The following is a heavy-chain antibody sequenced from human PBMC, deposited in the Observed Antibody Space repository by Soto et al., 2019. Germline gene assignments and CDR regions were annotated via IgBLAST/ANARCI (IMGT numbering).Heavy chain of an antibody. CDR2: IYHSGST. Sequence: TSETLSLTCAVSGGSISSGGYSWSWIRQPPGKGLEWIGYIYHSGSTYYNPSLKSRVTISVDRSKNQFSLKLSSVTAADTAVYYCARSRTWQQLVYFDYWGQGTLVTVSS. CDR3: ARSRTWQQLVYFDY. J-gene: IGHJ4*02. D-gene: IGHD6-13*01. V-gene: IGHV4-30-2*01. CDR1: GGSISSGGYS.